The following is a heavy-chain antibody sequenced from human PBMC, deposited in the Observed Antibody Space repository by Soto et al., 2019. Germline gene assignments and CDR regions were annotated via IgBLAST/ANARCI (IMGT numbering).Heavy chain of an antibody. Sequence: GXSVKVSCNASGYPFTSYYMHWVRQAPGQGLEWMGIINPSGGSTSYAQKFQCRVTMTRDTSTSTVYMELSSLRSEDTAVYYCARDTSHTDMAPDYYYYGMDVWGQGTTVTVSS. J-gene: IGHJ6*02. CDR1: GYPFTSYY. CDR3: ARDTSHTDMAPDYYYYGMDV. CDR2: INPSGGST. D-gene: IGHD5-18*01. V-gene: IGHV1-46*01.